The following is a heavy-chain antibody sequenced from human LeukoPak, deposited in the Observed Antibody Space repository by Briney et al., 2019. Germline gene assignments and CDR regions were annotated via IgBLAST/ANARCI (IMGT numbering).Heavy chain of an antibody. CDR2: IFSGGTI. J-gene: IGHJ6*02. CDR1: GFTVSSNY. V-gene: IGHV3-53*01. CDR3: AREGNYYDMDV. Sequence: PGGSLRLSCAASGFTVSSNYMSWVRQAPGKGLEWVSVIFSGGTIYYADSVKGRFTISRDNSKNTLYLQMNSLRAEDTAVYYCAREGNYYDMDVWGQGTTVTVSS.